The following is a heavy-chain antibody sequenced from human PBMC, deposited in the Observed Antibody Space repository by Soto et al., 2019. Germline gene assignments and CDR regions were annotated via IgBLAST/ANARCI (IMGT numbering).Heavy chain of an antibody. CDR1: GFTFSDYY. J-gene: IGHJ6*04. CDR3: ARDCVAGLTQRIAAPNV. CDR2: ISSSGSTI. D-gene: IGHD6-6*01. Sequence: QVQLVESGGGLVKPGGSLRLSCAASGFTFSDYYMSWIRQAPGKGLEWVSYISSSGSTIYYADSVKGRFTISRDNAKKSLYLQMNSLRAEDTGVYYCARDCVAGLTQRIAAPNVWGKGTTVTVSS. V-gene: IGHV3-11*01.